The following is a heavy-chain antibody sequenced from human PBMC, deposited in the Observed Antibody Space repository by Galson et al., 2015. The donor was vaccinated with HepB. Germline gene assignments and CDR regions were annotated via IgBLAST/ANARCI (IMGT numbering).Heavy chain of an antibody. CDR1: GGSISSGGYY. CDR2: IYYSGST. J-gene: IGHJ4*02. D-gene: IGHD6-13*01. V-gene: IGHV4-31*03. Sequence: TLSLTCTVSGGSISSGGYYWSWIRQHPGKGLEWIGYIYYSGSTYYNPSLKSRVTISLDTSKNQFSLRLSSVTAADTGVYYCARGGEYSSSDFDYWGQGTLVTVSS. CDR3: ARGGEYSSSDFDY.